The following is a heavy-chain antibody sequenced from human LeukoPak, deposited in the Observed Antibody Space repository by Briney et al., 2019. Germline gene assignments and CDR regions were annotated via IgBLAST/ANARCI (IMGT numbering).Heavy chain of an antibody. Sequence: GGSLRLSCAASGFAFSSYAMSWVRQPPGKGLEWVSVISRRDDYTYYADSVKGRFTISRDNAKNSLYLQMNSLRAEDTAVYYCARDLVQLWSKDFWGQGTLVTVSS. J-gene: IGHJ4*02. V-gene: IGHV3-21*01. CDR3: ARDLVQLWSKDF. CDR2: ISRRDDYT. D-gene: IGHD5-18*01. CDR1: GFAFSSYA.